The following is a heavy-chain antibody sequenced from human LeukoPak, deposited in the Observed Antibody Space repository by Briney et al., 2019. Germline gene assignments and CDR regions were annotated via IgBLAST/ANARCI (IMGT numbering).Heavy chain of an antibody. CDR3: AKDEGKTLFEYYFDY. J-gene: IGHJ4*02. Sequence: GGSLRLSCAASGFTFSSYAMSWVRQAPGKGLEWVSAISGSGGSTYYADSVKGRFTIPRDNSKNTLYLQMNSLRAEDTAVYYCAKDEGKTLFEYYFDYWARGPRVTVPS. D-gene: IGHD3-10*01. V-gene: IGHV3-23*01. CDR2: ISGSGGST. CDR1: GFTFSSYA.